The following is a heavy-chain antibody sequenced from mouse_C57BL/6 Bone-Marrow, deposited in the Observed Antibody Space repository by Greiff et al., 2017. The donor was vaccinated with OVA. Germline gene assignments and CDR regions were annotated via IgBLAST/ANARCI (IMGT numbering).Heavy chain of an antibody. CDR1: GYTFTSYW. CDR2: LDPSDSYT. Sequence: QVQLQQPGAELVMPGASVKLSCKASGYTFTSYWMHWVKQRPGQGLEWIGELDPSDSYTNSTQQFTGKSTLTVDKSSSTAYMQRSSLTSEDSAVYYCARGSFYYYGSSDYYAMDYWGQGTSVTVSS. V-gene: IGHV1-69*01. D-gene: IGHD1-1*01. CDR3: ARGSFYYYGSSDYYAMDY. J-gene: IGHJ4*01.